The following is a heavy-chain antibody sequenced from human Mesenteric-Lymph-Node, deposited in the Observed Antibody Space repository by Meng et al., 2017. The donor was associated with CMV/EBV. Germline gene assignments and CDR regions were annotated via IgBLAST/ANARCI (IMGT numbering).Heavy chain of an antibody. CDR2: INTNTGNP. J-gene: IGHJ4*02. Sequence: CKTSGYNFTNYAMNWVRQAPGQGLEWMGWINTNTGNPTYAQGFTGQFVFSLDTSVTTAYLQISSLRAEDTAVYFCARGPRVARNYFDSWGQGTLVTVSS. CDR1: GYNFTNYA. D-gene: IGHD2-15*01. CDR3: ARGPRVARNYFDS. V-gene: IGHV7-4-1*02.